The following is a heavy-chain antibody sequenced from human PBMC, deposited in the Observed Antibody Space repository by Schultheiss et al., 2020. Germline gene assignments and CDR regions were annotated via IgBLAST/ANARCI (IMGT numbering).Heavy chain of an antibody. CDR1: ESTFTAYY. V-gene: IGHV1-2*02. CDR2: INPNSGGT. J-gene: IGHJ2*01. Sequence: ASVKVSCKASESTFTAYYLHWVRQVPGQGLEWMGWINPNSGGTNFAQKFQGRVTMTRDTSISTAYMELTRLRYDDAAVYYCARAFSTPRLSYWYFDLWGRGTLVTVSS. CDR3: ARAFSTPRLSYWYFDL. D-gene: IGHD1-1*01.